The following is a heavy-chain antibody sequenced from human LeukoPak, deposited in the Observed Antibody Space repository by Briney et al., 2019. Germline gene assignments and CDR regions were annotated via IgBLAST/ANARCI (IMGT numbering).Heavy chain of an antibody. CDR2: ISYDGSNK. CDR1: GFTFSSYG. CDR3: AKGRSSMIVVVICDY. V-gene: IGHV3-30*18. J-gene: IGHJ4*02. D-gene: IGHD3-22*01. Sequence: PGRSLRLSCAASGFTFSSYGMHWVRQAPGKGLEWVAVISYDGSNKYYADSVKGRFTISRDNSKNTLYLQMNSLRAEDTAVYYCAKGRSSMIVVVICDYWGQGTLVTVSS.